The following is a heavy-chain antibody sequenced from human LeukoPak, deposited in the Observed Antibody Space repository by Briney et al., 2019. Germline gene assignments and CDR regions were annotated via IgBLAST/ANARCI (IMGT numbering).Heavy chain of an antibody. V-gene: IGHV1-69*04. D-gene: IGHD6-19*01. CDR3: ARSEGIIAVAEGNWFDP. Sequence: ASVKVSCKASGGTFSSYAISWVRQAPGQGLEWIGRIIPILGIANYAQKFQGRVTITADKSTSTAYMELSSLRSEDTAVYYCARSEGIIAVAEGNWFDPWGQGTLVTVPS. CDR1: GGTFSSYA. J-gene: IGHJ5*02. CDR2: IIPILGIA.